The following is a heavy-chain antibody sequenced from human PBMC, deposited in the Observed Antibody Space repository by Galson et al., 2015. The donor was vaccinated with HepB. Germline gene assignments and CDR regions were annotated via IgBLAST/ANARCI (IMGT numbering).Heavy chain of an antibody. CDR2: IIPIFGTA. Sequence: SVKVSCKASGGTFSSYAISWVRQAPGQGLEWMGGIIPIFGTANYAQKFQGRVTITADESTSTAYMELSSLRSEDTAVYYCARESGRTVVTPGGAFDIWGQGTMATVSS. J-gene: IGHJ3*02. D-gene: IGHD4-23*01. CDR3: ARESGRTVVTPGGAFDI. V-gene: IGHV1-69*13. CDR1: GGTFSSYA.